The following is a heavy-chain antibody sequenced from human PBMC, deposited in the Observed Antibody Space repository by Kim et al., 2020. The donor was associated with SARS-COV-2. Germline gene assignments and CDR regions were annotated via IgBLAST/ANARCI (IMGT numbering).Heavy chain of an antibody. CDR2: FDPEDGET. CDR3: ATDRALGIRPIFDY. J-gene: IGHJ4*02. D-gene: IGHD7-27*01. Sequence: ASVKVSCKVSGYTLTELSMHWVRQAPGKGLEWMGGFDPEDGETIYAQKFQGRVTMTEDTSTDTAYMELSSLRSEDTAVYYCATDRALGIRPIFDYWGQGTLVTVSS. CDR1: GYTLTELS. V-gene: IGHV1-24*01.